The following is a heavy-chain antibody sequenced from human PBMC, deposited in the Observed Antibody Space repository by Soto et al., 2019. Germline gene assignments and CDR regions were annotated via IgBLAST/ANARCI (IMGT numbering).Heavy chain of an antibody. J-gene: IGHJ4*02. Sequence: GGSLRLSCAASGFTFSSYGMHWVRQAPGKGLEWVAVIWYDGSNKYYADSVKGRFTISRDNSKNTLYLQMNSLRAEDTAVYYCARDHSLAAADYWGQGTLVTVSS. V-gene: IGHV3-33*01. CDR1: GFTFSSYG. CDR3: ARDHSLAAADY. CDR2: IWYDGSNK. D-gene: IGHD6-13*01.